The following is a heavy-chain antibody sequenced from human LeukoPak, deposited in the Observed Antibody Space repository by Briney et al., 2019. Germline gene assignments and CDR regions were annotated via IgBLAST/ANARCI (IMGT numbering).Heavy chain of an antibody. V-gene: IGHV4-4*07. CDR3: ARPPDF. CDR2: IYTSGST. J-gene: IGHJ4*02. CDR1: GGSSSIYY. Sequence: SETLSLTCTVSGGSSSIYYWSWIRQSAGKGLEWIGRIYTSGSTNYNPSLKSRVTMSVDTSKNRFSLKLSSVTAADTAVYYCARPPDFWGQGILVTVSS.